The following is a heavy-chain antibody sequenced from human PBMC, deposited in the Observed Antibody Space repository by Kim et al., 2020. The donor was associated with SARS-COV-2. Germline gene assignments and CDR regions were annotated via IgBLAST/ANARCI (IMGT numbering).Heavy chain of an antibody. J-gene: IGHJ5*02. D-gene: IGHD3-10*01. CDR2: IYYSGST. Sequence: SETLSLTCTVSGGSISSGGYYWSWIRQHPGKGLEWIGYIYYSGSTYYNPSLKSRVTISVDTSKNQFSLKLSSVTAADTAVYYCARDVYLDSVRGDNWFDPWGQGTLVTVSS. CDR3: ARDVYLDSVRGDNWFDP. CDR1: GGSISSGGYY. V-gene: IGHV4-31*03.